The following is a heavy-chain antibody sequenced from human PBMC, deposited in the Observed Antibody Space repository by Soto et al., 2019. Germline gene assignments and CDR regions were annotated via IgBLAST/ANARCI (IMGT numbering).Heavy chain of an antibody. J-gene: IGHJ3*01. Sequence: PSETLSLTCAVSGFFISSGNYWGWIRKPPGKGLEWIGSIFHVGNTYYNPSLKSRVTISVDMSKNQFSLKLNSVTAADTAVYYWGRARWYEAFDVWGQGTVVTVSS. CDR1: GFFISSGNY. V-gene: IGHV4-38-2*01. CDR2: IFHVGNT. CDR3: GRARWYEAFDV. D-gene: IGHD2-15*01.